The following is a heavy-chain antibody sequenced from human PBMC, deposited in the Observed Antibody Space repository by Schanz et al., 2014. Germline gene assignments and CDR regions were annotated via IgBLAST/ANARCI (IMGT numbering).Heavy chain of an antibody. CDR2: IIPIHGIV. D-gene: IGHD2-15*01. Sequence: QVQLVQSGAEVKKPGSSVKVSCKASGGTFSTYTISWVRQAPGQGLEWMGRIIPIHGIVNYAQRFQDRVRITADKSTSTAYMDVSSLRSEDTAVYYCARGRGCTGGSCYSWFDLWGQGTLXTVAS. J-gene: IGHJ5*02. V-gene: IGHV1-69*02. CDR1: GGTFSTYT. CDR3: ARGRGCTGGSCYSWFDL.